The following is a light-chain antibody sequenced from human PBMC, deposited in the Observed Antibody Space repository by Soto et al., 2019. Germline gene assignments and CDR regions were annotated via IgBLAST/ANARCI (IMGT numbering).Light chain of an antibody. V-gene: IGLV1-44*01. CDR3: AAWDDSLNGHV. CDR2: TTN. Sequence: QSVLTQPHSASGTPGQRVTISCSGSSSNIGTSSVHWFLQLPGTAPKLLISTTNQRPSGVPERFSGSKSGTSASLAISGLQSEDEADYYCAAWDDSLNGHVFRTGTKLTVL. J-gene: IGLJ1*01. CDR1: SSNIGTSS.